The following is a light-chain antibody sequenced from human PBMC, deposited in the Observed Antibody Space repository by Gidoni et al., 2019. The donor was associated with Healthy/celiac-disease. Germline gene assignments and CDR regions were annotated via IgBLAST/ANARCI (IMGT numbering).Light chain of an antibody. J-gene: IGKJ5*01. Sequence: DIVLTQSPGTLSLSPGERATLSCRASQSVSSSYLAWYQQKPGQAPRLLIYGASSRATGIPDRFSGSGSGTYFTLTISRLEPEDFAVYYCQQYGSSPPKTFGQGTRLEIK. CDR3: QQYGSSPPKT. V-gene: IGKV3-20*01. CDR2: GAS. CDR1: QSVSSSY.